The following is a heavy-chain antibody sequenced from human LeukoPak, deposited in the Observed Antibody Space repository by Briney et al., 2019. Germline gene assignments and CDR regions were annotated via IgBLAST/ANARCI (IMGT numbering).Heavy chain of an antibody. CDR1: GFAFSSYS. CDR3: ARDLPLHYYDSSSAPY. V-gene: IGHV3-21*01. J-gene: IGHJ4*02. Sequence: GESLGLSCAASGFAFSSYSMNWVRQAPGKGLEWVSSISSSSSYIYYADSVKGRFTISRDNAKNSLYLQMNSLRAEDTAVYYCARDLPLHYYDSSSAPYWGQGTLVTVSS. CDR2: ISSSSSYI. D-gene: IGHD3-22*01.